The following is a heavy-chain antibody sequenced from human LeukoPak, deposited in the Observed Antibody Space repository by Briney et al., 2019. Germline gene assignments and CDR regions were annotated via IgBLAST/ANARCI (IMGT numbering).Heavy chain of an antibody. CDR1: GGSFSSYY. D-gene: IGHD6-6*01. Sequence: SETLSLTCTVSGGSFSSYYRRWIRQPAGKGLEWIGRICTSGSTNYNPSLKSRVTMSVDKSKNQFSLTLSSVTAADTAVYYCAREYSSSGFDYWGQGTLVTVSS. V-gene: IGHV4-4*07. J-gene: IGHJ4*02. CDR2: ICTSGST. CDR3: AREYSSSGFDY.